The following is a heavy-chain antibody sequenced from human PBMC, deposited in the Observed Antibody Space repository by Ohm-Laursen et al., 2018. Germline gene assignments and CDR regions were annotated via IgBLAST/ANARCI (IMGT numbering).Heavy chain of an antibody. J-gene: IGHJ6*02. CDR3: ASLKPPLYYYGMDV. CDR2: ISSSGSTI. CDR1: RFTFSDYY. Sequence: SLRLSCTASRFTFSDYYMSWIRQAPGKGLEWVSYISSSGSTIYYADSVKGRFTTSRDNAKNSLYLQMNSLRAEDTAVYYCASLKPPLYYYGMDVWGQGTTVTVSS. V-gene: IGHV3-11*01.